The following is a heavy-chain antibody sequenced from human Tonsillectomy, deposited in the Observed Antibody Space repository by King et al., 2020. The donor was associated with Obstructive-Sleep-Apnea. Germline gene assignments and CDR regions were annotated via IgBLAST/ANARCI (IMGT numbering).Heavy chain of an antibody. CDR2: ITSSSNTI. D-gene: IGHD5-12*01. CDR1: GFTFSSYS. V-gene: IGHV3-48*04. Sequence: VQLVESGGGLVQPGGSLRLSCAASGFTFSSYSMNWVRQAPGKGLEGGSYITSSSNTIYYADSVRGRFTISRDNAKNSLYLQMNSLRAEDTAVYYCARDSGDSGYDSRPIWGQGILVTVSS. J-gene: IGHJ4*02. CDR3: ARDSGDSGYDSRPI.